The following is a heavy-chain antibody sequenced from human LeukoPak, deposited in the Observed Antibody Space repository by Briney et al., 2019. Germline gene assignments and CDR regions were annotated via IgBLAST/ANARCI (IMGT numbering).Heavy chain of an antibody. CDR2: ISYDGSNK. J-gene: IGHJ6*02. CDR1: GFTFSSYA. V-gene: IGHV3-30-3*01. CDR3: AREEVVTAMFDYYHYYGMDV. Sequence: PGRSLRLSCAASGFTFSSYAMHWVRQAPGKGLEWVAVISYDGSNKYYADSVKGRFTISRDNSKNTLYLQMNSLRAEDTAVYYCAREEVVTAMFDYYHYYGMDVWGQGTTVTVSS. D-gene: IGHD2-21*02.